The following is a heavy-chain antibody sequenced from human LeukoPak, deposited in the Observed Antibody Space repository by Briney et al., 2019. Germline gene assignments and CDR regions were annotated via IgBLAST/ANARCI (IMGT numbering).Heavy chain of an antibody. CDR2: IYYSGST. D-gene: IGHD6-6*01. Sequence: PSETLYLTCTVSGGSISSSSYYWGWIRQPPGKGLEWIGSIYYSGSTYYNPSLKSRVTISVGTSKNQFSLKLSSVTAADTAVYYCARTSWIEYSSSSIDYWGQGTLVTVSS. V-gene: IGHV4-39*07. CDR1: GGSISSSSYY. J-gene: IGHJ4*02. CDR3: ARTSWIEYSSSSIDY.